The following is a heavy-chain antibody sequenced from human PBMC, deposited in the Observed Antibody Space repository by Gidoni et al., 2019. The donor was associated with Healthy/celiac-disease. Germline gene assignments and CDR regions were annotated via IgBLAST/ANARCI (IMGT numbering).Heavy chain of an antibody. V-gene: IGHV4-34*01. CDR1: GGSFSGYY. CDR2: INHSGST. J-gene: IGHJ4*02. Sequence: QVQLRQWGAGLLKPSGTLPLTCAVYGGSFSGYYWSWIRQPPGKGLEWIGEINHSGSTNSNPPLKSRVTISLDTSKNQFSLKLSSVTAADTAVYYCARGGRSRLVDYWGQGTLVTVSS. CDR3: ARGGRSRLVDY.